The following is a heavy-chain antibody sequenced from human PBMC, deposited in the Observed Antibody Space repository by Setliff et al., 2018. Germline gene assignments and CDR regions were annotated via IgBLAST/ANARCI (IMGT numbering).Heavy chain of an antibody. CDR3: ANIKAGGGSFDI. Sequence: PSETLSLTCTVSGGSISSYYWSWMRQPPGKGLEWIGYMYISGITNSNPSLKSRVTMSLDTSRNQFSLKLSSVTAADTAVYYCANIKAGGGSFDIWGQGTMVTVSS. V-gene: IGHV4-4*08. D-gene: IGHD3-16*01. CDR2: MYISGIT. J-gene: IGHJ3*02. CDR1: GGSISSYY.